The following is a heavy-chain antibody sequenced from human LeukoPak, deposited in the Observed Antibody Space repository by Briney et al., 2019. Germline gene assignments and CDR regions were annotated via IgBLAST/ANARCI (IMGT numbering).Heavy chain of an antibody. V-gene: IGHV3-30-3*01. J-gene: IGHJ4*02. CDR2: ISYDGSNK. D-gene: IGHD5-24*01. Sequence: GGPLRLSCAASGFTFSSYAMHWVRQAPGKGLEWVAVISYDGSNKYYADSVKGRFTISRDNSKNTLYLQMNSLRAEDTAVYYCARGSLWLQLDYWGQGTLVTVSS. CDR1: GFTFSSYA. CDR3: ARGSLWLQLDY.